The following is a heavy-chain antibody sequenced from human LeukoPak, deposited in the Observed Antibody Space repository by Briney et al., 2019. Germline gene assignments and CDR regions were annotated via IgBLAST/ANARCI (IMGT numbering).Heavy chain of an antibody. J-gene: IGHJ4*02. CDR2: IFNSGDKT. V-gene: IGHV3-23*01. CDR1: GFTFSTYS. D-gene: IGHD6-19*01. Sequence: GGSLRLSCAASGFTFSTYSMTWVRQAPGKGLKWVSGIFNSGDKTFYADSVKGRFTTSRDNSKNTLYLQMNSLRAEDTAVYYCAKDVVPDSGWDLDYWGQGTLVTVSS. CDR3: AKDVVPDSGWDLDY.